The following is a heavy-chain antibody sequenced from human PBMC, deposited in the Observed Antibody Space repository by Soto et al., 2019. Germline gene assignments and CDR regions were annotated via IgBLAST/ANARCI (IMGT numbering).Heavy chain of an antibody. V-gene: IGHV3-23*01. CDR2: ISGSGGST. CDR1: GFSFSTYA. Sequence: GGSLRLSCAASGFSFSTYAMSWVRQAPGKGLEWVSAISGSGGSTYYADSVKGRFTISRDNSKNTLSLQMNSLRAEDTAIYYCAKDYGAYAFDYWGQGTLVTVSS. CDR3: AKDYGAYAFDY. D-gene: IGHD4-17*01. J-gene: IGHJ4*02.